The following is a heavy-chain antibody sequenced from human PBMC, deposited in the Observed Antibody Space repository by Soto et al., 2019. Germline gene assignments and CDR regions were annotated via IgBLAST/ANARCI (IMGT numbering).Heavy chain of an antibody. J-gene: IGHJ1*01. Sequence: GGSLRLSCAASGFTFSSYSMNWVRQAPGKGLEWVSYISSSSSTIYYADSVKGRFTISRDNAKKLLYLQMNNLGDEDTAVYYCARDENYIAKYAHWGQGILVTGSS. CDR1: GFTFSSYS. CDR3: ARDENYIAKYAH. CDR2: ISSSSSTI. D-gene: IGHD1-7*01. V-gene: IGHV3-48*02.